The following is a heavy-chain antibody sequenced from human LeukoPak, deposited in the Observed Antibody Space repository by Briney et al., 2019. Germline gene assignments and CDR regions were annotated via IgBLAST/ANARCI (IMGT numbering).Heavy chain of an antibody. D-gene: IGHD4-17*01. Sequence: GGSLRLSCAASGFTFSSNWMHWVRQAPGKGLVWVSHIDRDGSTTYYADSVKGRFTISRDNAKNTLYLQMNSLRAEDTAVYYCAMDAAVKDSWGQGTLVTVSS. J-gene: IGHJ4*02. CDR1: GFTFSSNW. CDR2: IDRDGSTT. V-gene: IGHV3-74*01. CDR3: AMDAAVKDS.